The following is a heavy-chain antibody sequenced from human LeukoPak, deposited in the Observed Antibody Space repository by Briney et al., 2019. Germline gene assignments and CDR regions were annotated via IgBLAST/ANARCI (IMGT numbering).Heavy chain of an antibody. CDR3: AKGPYYYDSSGYYFDY. CDR2: IPSDGYNK. D-gene: IGHD3-22*01. V-gene: IGHV3-30*02. Sequence: GGSLRLSCAASGFTFSNYGIHWVRQAPGKGLEWVVVIPSDGYNKYYTDAVKGRFTISRDNSKNTVYLQMNSLRAEDTAVYYCAKGPYYYDSSGYYFDYWGQGTLVTVSS. CDR1: GFTFSNYG. J-gene: IGHJ4*02.